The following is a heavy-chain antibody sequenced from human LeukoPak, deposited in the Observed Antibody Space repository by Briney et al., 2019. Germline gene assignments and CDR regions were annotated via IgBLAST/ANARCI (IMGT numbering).Heavy chain of an antibody. V-gene: IGHV4-30-2*01. CDR3: ARGLWGYYDSSGHFDY. J-gene: IGHJ4*02. Sequence: SETLSLTCAVSGCSISSGGYSWSWIRQPPGRGLEWIGYIYHSGSTYYNPSLKSRVTISVDRSKNQFSLKLSSVTAADTAVYYCARGLWGYYDSSGHFDYWGQGTLVTVSS. D-gene: IGHD3-22*01. CDR2: IYHSGST. CDR1: GCSISSGGYS.